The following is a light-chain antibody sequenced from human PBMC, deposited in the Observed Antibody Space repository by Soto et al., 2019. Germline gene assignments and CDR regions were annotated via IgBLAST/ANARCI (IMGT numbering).Light chain of an antibody. Sequence: EIVMTQSPATLSVSPGEGATLSCRASQSVSSNLAWYQQKPGKAPRLLIYGASTRASGIPARFSGSGSGTEFTLTISSLQSEDSALYYCQHYNSWPTFGPGTKVDV. CDR2: GAS. J-gene: IGKJ3*01. CDR3: QHYNSWPT. CDR1: QSVSSN. V-gene: IGKV3-15*01.